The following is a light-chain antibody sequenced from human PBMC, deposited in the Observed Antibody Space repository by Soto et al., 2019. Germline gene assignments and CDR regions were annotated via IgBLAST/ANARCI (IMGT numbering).Light chain of an antibody. Sequence: EIVLTQSPATLSLSPGERATLSCRASQSVSSYLAWYQQKPGQAPRLLIYDASNRATGIPARFSGSGSGTDFTLTISSLEPDDFAVYYCQQRSNWPPYYTFGQGTKLEIK. CDR3: QQRSNWPPYYT. CDR1: QSVSSY. CDR2: DAS. J-gene: IGKJ2*01. V-gene: IGKV3-11*01.